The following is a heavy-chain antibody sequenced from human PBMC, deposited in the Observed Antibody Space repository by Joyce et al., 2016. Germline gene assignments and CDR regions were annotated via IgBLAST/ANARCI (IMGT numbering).Heavy chain of an antibody. Sequence: EVQLLESGGGWVQPGGSLRLSCAASGFTFSSYAMRWVRQAPGKVREWVSAISGSDDGTYHADSVRGRFTISRDNSKNTLYLQMNSLTAEDTAIYYCAKGTLGSCSGTTCYPLDSWGQGTLVTVSS. J-gene: IGHJ4*02. CDR2: ISGSDDGT. CDR1: GFTFSSYA. D-gene: IGHD2-15*01. CDR3: AKGTLGSCSGTTCYPLDS. V-gene: IGHV3-23*01.